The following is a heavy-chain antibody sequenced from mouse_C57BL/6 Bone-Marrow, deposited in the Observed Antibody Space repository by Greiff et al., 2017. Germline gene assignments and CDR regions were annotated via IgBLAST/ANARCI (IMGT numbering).Heavy chain of an antibody. V-gene: IGHV1-59*01. D-gene: IGHD1-1*01. CDR2: IDPSDSYT. J-gene: IGHJ4*01. Sequence: QVQLQQPGAELVRPGTSVKLSCKASGYTFTSYWMHWVKQRPGQGLEWIGVIDPSDSYTNYNPKFKGKATLTVDTSSSTAYMQLRSLTSEDSAVYYCARDYYGSSLMDYWGQGTSVTVSS. CDR1: GYTFTSYW. CDR3: ARDYYGSSLMDY.